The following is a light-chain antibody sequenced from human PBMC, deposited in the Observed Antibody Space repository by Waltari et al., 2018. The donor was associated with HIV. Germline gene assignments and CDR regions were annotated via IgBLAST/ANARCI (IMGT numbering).Light chain of an antibody. CDR3: CSYAGKSNTFLI. CDR1: SHDVGSYNF. J-gene: IGLJ2*01. V-gene: IGLV2-23*02. Sequence: QSALTKPASVSGSPGQSITISCSGTSHDVGSYNFVSWYQQHPGKAPRLILYEVSKPPSGVSNRFSGSKSGNTASLTIAGLQAEDEADYSCCSYAGKSNTFLIFGGGTKLTVL. CDR2: EVS.